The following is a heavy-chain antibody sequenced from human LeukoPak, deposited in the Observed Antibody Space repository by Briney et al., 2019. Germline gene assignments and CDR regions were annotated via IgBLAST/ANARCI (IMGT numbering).Heavy chain of an antibody. J-gene: IGHJ6*02. CDR2: SNHSGST. V-gene: IGHV4-34*01. Sequence: SETLSLTCAVYGGSFSGYYWSWIRQPPGKGLEWIGESNHSGSTNYNPSLKSRVTISVYTAKNQFSLKLSSVTAADTAVYYCARRQNSSHRLYYYYGMDVWGQGTTVTVSS. CDR1: GGSFSGYY. D-gene: IGHD6-13*01. CDR3: ARRQNSSHRLYYYYGMDV.